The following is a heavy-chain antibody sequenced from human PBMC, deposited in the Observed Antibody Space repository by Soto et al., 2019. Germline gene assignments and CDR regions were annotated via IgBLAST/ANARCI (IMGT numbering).Heavy chain of an antibody. CDR3: ARTVDIVATIAYYYYGMDV. J-gene: IGHJ6*02. Sequence: QVQLVQSGAEVKKPGSSVKVSCKASGGTFSSYAISWVRQAPGQGLEWMGGIIPIFGTANYAQKFQGRVTITADESTSTAYMELSSLRSKDTAVYYCARTVDIVATIAYYYYGMDVWGQGTTVTVSS. D-gene: IGHD5-12*01. V-gene: IGHV1-69*01. CDR1: GGTFSSYA. CDR2: IIPIFGTA.